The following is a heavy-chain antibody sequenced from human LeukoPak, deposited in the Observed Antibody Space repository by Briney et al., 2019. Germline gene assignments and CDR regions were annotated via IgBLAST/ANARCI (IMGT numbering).Heavy chain of an antibody. CDR2: FSGSGAGT. Sequence: PGGSLRLSCAASGFSVSNTYMSWVRQAPGKGLEWVSAFSGSGAGTYSADSVKGRFTVSRDNSKNTLYLQMNNLRAEDTAVYYCATQYGSSWRDYFDYWGQGTLVTVSS. D-gene: IGHD6-13*01. CDR3: ATQYGSSWRDYFDY. CDR1: GFSVSNTY. V-gene: IGHV3-23*01. J-gene: IGHJ4*02.